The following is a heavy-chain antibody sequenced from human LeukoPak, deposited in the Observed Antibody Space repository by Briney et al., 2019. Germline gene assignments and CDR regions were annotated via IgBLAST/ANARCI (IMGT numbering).Heavy chain of an antibody. D-gene: IGHD1-14*01. CDR1: GYIFTNYG. Sequence: ASVTVSCKTSGYIFTNYGIHWVRQAPGQGLEWIGWIGTHIGNTKYEQKLQGRVTMTTDTSTSTAYMELRSLISDDTAVCYCARNQPPEGPDYWGQGTLVTVSS. J-gene: IGHJ4*02. V-gene: IGHV1-18*01. CDR2: IGTHIGNT. CDR3: ARNQPPEGPDY.